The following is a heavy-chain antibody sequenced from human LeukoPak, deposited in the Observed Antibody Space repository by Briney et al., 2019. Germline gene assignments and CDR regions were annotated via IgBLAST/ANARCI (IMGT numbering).Heavy chain of an antibody. D-gene: IGHD2-21*02. V-gene: IGHV3-23*01. J-gene: IGHJ4*02. CDR1: GFYA. Sequence: PGGSLRLSCEASGFYAMSWVRQALGKGLEWVSAISGSGGRSYYADSVKGRFTISRDNSKNTRYLQMNSLRAEDTAVYYCAKGRLVVTAIEDWGQGTLVTVSS. CDR3: AKGRLVVTAIED. CDR2: ISGSGGRS.